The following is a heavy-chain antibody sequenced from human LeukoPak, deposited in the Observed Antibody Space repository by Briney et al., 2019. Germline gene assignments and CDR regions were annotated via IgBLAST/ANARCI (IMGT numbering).Heavy chain of an antibody. CDR2: IKSKTDGGTT. CDR3: TTLPYCSGGSCYPEGDY. D-gene: IGHD2-15*01. V-gene: IGHV3-15*01. J-gene: IGHJ4*02. Sequence: GGSLRLSCAASGFTFSNAWMSWVRQAPGKGLEWVGRIKSKTDGGTTDYAAPVKGRFTISRDDSKNTLYLQMNSLKTEDTAVYYCTTLPYCSGGSCYPEGDYWGQGTLVTVSS. CDR1: GFTFSNAW.